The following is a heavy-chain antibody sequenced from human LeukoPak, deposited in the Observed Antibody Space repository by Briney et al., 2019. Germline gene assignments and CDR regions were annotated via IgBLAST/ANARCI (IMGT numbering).Heavy chain of an antibody. Sequence: SVKVSCKASGGTFSSYVISWVRQAPGQGLEWMGGIIPIFGTANYAQKFQGRVTITADKSTSTAYMELSSLRSEDTAVYYCARVAYDILTGYYNYYYYGMDVWGKGTTVTVSS. D-gene: IGHD3-9*01. V-gene: IGHV1-69*06. J-gene: IGHJ6*04. CDR3: ARVAYDILTGYYNYYYYGMDV. CDR2: IIPIFGTA. CDR1: GGTFSSYV.